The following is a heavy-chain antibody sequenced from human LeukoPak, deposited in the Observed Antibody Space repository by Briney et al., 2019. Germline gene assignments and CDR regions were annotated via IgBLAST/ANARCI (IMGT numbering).Heavy chain of an antibody. Sequence: PSETLSLTCTVSGYSISSGYYWGWIRQPPGKGLEWIGEINHSGSTNYNPSLKSRVTISVDTSKNQFSLKLSSVTAADTAVYYCAVLFPAEYAFDIWGQGTMVTVSS. CDR2: INHSGST. V-gene: IGHV4-38-2*02. CDR1: GYSISSGYY. D-gene: IGHD2/OR15-2a*01. J-gene: IGHJ3*02. CDR3: AVLFPAEYAFDI.